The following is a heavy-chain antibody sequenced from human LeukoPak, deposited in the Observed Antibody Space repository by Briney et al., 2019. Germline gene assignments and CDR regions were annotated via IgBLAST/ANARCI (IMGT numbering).Heavy chain of an antibody. Sequence: ASVKVSCKASGYTFTSYDINWVRQATGQGLEWMGWMNPNSGNTGYAQKFQGRVTMTRNTSISTAYMELSSLRSEDTAVYYCARRQYYDSSGSVGGDYWGQGTLVTVSS. CDR3: ARRQYYDSSGSVGGDY. CDR1: GYTFTSYD. V-gene: IGHV1-8*01. J-gene: IGHJ4*02. CDR2: MNPNSGNT. D-gene: IGHD3-22*01.